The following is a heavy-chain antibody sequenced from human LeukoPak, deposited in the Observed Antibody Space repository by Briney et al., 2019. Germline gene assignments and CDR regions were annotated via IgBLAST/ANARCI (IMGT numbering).Heavy chain of an antibody. D-gene: IGHD2-2*01. Sequence: ASVKVSCKASGYTFTSYGISWVRQAPGQGLEWMGWISAYNGNTNYAQKLQGRATMTTDTSTSTAYMELRSLRSDDTAVYYCARNIVVDPRFDPWGQGTLVTVSS. CDR3: ARNIVVDPRFDP. V-gene: IGHV1-18*01. CDR2: ISAYNGNT. CDR1: GYTFTSYG. J-gene: IGHJ5*02.